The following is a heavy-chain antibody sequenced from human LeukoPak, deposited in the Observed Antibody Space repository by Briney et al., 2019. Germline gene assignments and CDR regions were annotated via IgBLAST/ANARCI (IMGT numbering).Heavy chain of an antibody. V-gene: IGHV3-48*03. Sequence: GGSLRLSCAPSGFTFRSYETNCVRQAPGKGREWGSYINSGGETIYYTDSVKRRFTISRDNAKNSLSLHINSLRVEDTAVYYCAREDRTVVTAIWSYDYWGQGILVSVSS. D-gene: IGHD2-21*02. CDR1: GFTFRSYE. CDR2: INSGGETI. J-gene: IGHJ4*02. CDR3: AREDRTVVTAIWSYDY.